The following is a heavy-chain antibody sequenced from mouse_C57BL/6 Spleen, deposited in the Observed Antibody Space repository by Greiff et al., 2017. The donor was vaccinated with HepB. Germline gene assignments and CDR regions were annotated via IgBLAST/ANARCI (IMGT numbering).Heavy chain of an antibody. CDR1: GFTFSSYG. CDR2: ISSGGSYT. Sequence: EVKLVESGGDLVKPGGSLKLSCAASGFTFSSYGMSWVRQTPDKRLEWVATISSGGSYTYYPDSVKGRFTISRDNAKNTLYLQMSSLKSEDTAMYYCARREVYDGYFHYFDYWGQGTTLTVSS. J-gene: IGHJ2*01. V-gene: IGHV5-6*02. CDR3: ARREVYDGYFHYFDY. D-gene: IGHD2-3*01.